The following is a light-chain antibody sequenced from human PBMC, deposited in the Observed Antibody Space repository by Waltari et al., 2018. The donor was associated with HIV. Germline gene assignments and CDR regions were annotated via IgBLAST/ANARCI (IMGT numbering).Light chain of an antibody. CDR1: SPRRYS. V-gene: IGLV3-19*01. J-gene: IGLJ3*02. Sequence: SSELTQDPAVSVALGQSVRLPCQGDSPRRYSACWYQQKPGQAPVLVIYDKNNRPSGIPDRFSGSSSGNTASLTITGAQAEDEADYYCNSRDSSGNHWVFGGGTKLTVL. CDR3: NSRDSSGNHWV. CDR2: DKN.